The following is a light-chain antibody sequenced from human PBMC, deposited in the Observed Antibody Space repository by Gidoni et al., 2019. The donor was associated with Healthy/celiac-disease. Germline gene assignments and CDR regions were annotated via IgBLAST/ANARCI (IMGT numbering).Light chain of an antibody. V-gene: IGLV1-47*01. J-gene: IGLJ3*02. CDR2: RNN. CDR1: SSNIGSNY. CDR3: AAWDDSLSGRGV. Sequence: QSVLTQPPSASGTPGQRVTISCSGSSSNIGSNYVYWYHQLPGTAPKLLIYRNNQRPSWVPDRFSGSKSGTSASLAISGLRSEDEADYYCAAWDDSLSGRGVFGGGTKLTVL.